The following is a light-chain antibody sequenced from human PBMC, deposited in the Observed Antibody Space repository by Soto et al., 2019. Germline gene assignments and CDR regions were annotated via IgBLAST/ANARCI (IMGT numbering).Light chain of an antibody. V-gene: IGLV2-23*01. J-gene: IGLJ1*01. CDR1: SSDVGSYNL. CDR3: CSYAGSSTLGV. CDR2: EGS. Sequence: QSALTQPASVSGSPGQSITISCTGTSSDVGSYNLVSWYQQHPGKAPKLMIYEGSKRPSGVSNRFSGSKSGNTASLTISGLQAEDEADYYCCSYAGSSTLGVFGTGTKVTV.